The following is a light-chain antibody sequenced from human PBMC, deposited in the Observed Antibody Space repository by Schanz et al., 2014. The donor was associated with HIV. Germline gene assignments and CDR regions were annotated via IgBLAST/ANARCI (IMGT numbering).Light chain of an antibody. CDR1: SSDVGTYNL. CDR2: DVS. J-gene: IGLJ2*01. CDR3: IAYTSDTVL. V-gene: IGLV2-14*02. Sequence: QSALTQPASVSGPPGQSITISCTGSSSDVGTYNLVSWYQQHPGKAPKLMIYDVSNRPSGVSNRFSGSKSGNTASLTISGLQPEDEADYYCIAYTSDTVLFGGGTKLTVL.